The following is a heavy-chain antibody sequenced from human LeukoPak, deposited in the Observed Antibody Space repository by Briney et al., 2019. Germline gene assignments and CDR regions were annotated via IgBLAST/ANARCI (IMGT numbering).Heavy chain of an antibody. Sequence: SETLSLTCTVSGGSISSYYWSWIRQPPGKGLEWIGYIYYSGSTNYNPSLKSRVTISVDTSKNQFSLKLSSVTAADTAVYYCASTLGIIGHYWYFDLWGRGTLVTVSS. V-gene: IGHV4-59*01. D-gene: IGHD3-16*01. CDR3: ASTLGIIGHYWYFDL. CDR1: GGSISSYY. CDR2: IYYSGST. J-gene: IGHJ2*01.